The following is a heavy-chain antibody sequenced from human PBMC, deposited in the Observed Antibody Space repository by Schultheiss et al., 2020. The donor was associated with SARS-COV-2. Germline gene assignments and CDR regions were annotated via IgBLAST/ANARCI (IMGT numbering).Heavy chain of an antibody. D-gene: IGHD6-13*01. V-gene: IGHV4-34*01. CDR1: GGSFSGYY. CDR2: IYYSGST. J-gene: IGHJ5*02. CDR3: ARGGPVYSSSWYWFDP. Sequence: SETLSLTCAVYGGSFSGYYWSWIRQHPGKGLEWIGYIYYSGSTYYNPSLKSRVTISVDTSKNQFSLKLSSVTAADTAVYYCARGGPVYSSSWYWFDPWGQGTLVTVSS.